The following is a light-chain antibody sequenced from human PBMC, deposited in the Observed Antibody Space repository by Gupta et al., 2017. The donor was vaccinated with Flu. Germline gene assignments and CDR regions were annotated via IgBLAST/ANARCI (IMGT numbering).Light chain of an antibody. CDR3: QQYGRSPWT. Sequence: ESVLTQSPPTLSLSPRERDARPCSASQFVSSTNLAWYQQKPGQPPRLLIYGASSRATGTPDRFGGSGSGTDFTLSISRLEPEDVAVYYCQQYGRSPWTFGQGTKVDI. CDR2: GAS. V-gene: IGKV3-20*01. CDR1: QFVSSTN. J-gene: IGKJ1*01.